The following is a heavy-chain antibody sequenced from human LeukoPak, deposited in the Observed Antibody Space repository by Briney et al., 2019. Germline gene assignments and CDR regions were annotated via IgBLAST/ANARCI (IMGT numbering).Heavy chain of an antibody. V-gene: IGHV4-61*02. CDR2: IYTSGST. D-gene: IGHD2-2*01. J-gene: IGHJ4*02. CDR3: ARAVPAAHGGFDY. CDR1: GGSISSGSYY. Sequence: PSETLSLTCTVSGGSISSGSYYWSWIRQPAGKGLEWIGRIYTSGSTNYNPSLKSRVTISVDTSKNQFSLKLSSVTAADTAVYYCARAVPAAHGGFDYWGQGTLVTVSS.